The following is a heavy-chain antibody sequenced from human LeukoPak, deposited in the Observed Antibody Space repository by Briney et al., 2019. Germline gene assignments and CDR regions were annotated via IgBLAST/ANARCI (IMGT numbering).Heavy chain of an antibody. CDR3: TAQLYDYVWGSYRDFDY. J-gene: IGHJ4*02. V-gene: IGHV3-23*01. Sequence: GGSLRLSCAASGFTFSSYAMRWVRQAPGKGLEWVSAISGSGGSTYYADSVKGRFTISRDNSKNTLYLQMNSLRAEDTAVYYCTAQLYDYVWGSYRDFDYWGQGTLVTVSS. D-gene: IGHD3-16*02. CDR1: GFTFSSYA. CDR2: ISGSGGST.